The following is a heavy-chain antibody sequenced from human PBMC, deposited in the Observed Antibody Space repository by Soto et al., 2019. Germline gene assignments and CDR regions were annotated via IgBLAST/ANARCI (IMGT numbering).Heavy chain of an antibody. V-gene: IGHV3-23*01. CDR1: GFTFSSYA. D-gene: IGHD3-10*01. CDR3: AIDYYGSGSSDFDL. Sequence: PWGSLRLSCAASGFTFSSYAMSWVRQAQGKGLEWVSAISGSGGSTYYADSVKGRFTISRDNSKNTLYLQMNSLRAEDTAVYYCAIDYYGSGSSDFDLWGRGTLVTVSS. J-gene: IGHJ2*01. CDR2: ISGSGGST.